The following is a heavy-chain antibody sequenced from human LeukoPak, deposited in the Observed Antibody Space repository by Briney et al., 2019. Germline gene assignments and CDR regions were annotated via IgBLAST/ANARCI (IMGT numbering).Heavy chain of an antibody. J-gene: IGHJ4*02. D-gene: IGHD1-1*01. CDR3: AKDIRPYTTLLTCYFDY. CDR1: GFSFSSYG. CDR2: IRYDGSKK. V-gene: IGHV3-30*02. Sequence: GGSLRLSCAASGFSFSSYGMNWVRQAPGKGLEWVASIRYDGSKKFHADSVKGRFAISRDNSKNTLYLQMNSLRAEDTAVYYCAKDIRPYTTLLTCYFDYWGQGTLVTVSS.